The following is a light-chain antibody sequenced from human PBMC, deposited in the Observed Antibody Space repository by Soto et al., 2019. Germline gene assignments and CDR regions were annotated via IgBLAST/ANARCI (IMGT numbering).Light chain of an antibody. CDR3: QHYGGAPLT. J-gene: IGKJ5*01. CDR1: QSVTSNF. V-gene: IGKV3-20*01. CDR2: GAS. Sequence: EIVLTQSPATLSLSPGERATLSCRASQSVTSNFLAWFQQKPGQAPRLLVYGASSRATGIPDRFSGSVSGTDFTLAISRLEPEDFAVYYCQHYGGAPLTFGQGTRLEIK.